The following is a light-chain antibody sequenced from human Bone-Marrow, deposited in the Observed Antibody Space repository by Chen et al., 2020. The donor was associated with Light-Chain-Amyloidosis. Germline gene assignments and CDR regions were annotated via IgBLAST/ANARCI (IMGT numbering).Light chain of an antibody. CDR2: GAL. J-gene: IGKJ2*01. V-gene: IGKV3-20*01. CDR3: QQYGTSPYT. Sequence: VLTQSPDTLSLSPGQRATLSCRASQSVSSNSLAWYQQRAGQAPRLLSYGALMRAAGIPDRFSGSGSGTDFTLTVGRLEPEDFAVYYCQQYGTSPYTFGQGTRLEIK. CDR1: QSVSSNS.